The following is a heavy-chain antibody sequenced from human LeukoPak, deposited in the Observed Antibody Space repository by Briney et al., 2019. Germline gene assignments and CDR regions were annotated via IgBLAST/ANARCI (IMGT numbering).Heavy chain of an antibody. CDR2: INHSGST. Sequence: PSETLSLTCAVYGGSFSGYYWSWIRQPPGEGLEWIGEINHSGSTNYNPSLKSRVTISVDTSKNQFSLKLSSVTAADTAVYYCARGRADYAFDIWGQGTMVTVSS. V-gene: IGHV4-34*01. J-gene: IGHJ3*02. CDR3: ARGRADYAFDI. CDR1: GGSFSGYY.